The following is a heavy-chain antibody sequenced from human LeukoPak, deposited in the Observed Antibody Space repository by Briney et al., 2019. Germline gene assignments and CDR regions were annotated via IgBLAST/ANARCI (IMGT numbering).Heavy chain of an antibody. J-gene: IGHJ3*02. Sequence: GEPLKTSCNGLGYIFPNYLIAWVRQMPGKGLECMGIIYPGVSDTRYSPSFQSQVTISANKSISTAYLQWSSLKASDTAMYYCARHSRDDYGDLDAFDIWGEGTMVTVSS. V-gene: IGHV5-51*01. CDR2: IYPGVSDT. D-gene: IGHD4-17*01. CDR1: GYIFPNYL. CDR3: ARHSRDDYGDLDAFDI.